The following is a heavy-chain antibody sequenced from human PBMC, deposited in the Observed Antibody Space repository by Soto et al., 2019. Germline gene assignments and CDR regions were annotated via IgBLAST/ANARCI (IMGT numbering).Heavy chain of an antibody. V-gene: IGHV3-53*01. D-gene: IGHD2-15*01. Sequence: GPLRLSCVASGFTVSNNYMSWVRQAPGRGLEWVSAISNTGSTYYAGSVKGRSTISRDSSTNTLYLEVNSLRADDTAVYYCAKVNVVVVAATFEYEYYFDYWGQGTLVTVSS. CDR2: ISNTGST. J-gene: IGHJ4*02. CDR3: AKVNVVVVAATFEYEYYFDY. CDR1: GFTVSNNY.